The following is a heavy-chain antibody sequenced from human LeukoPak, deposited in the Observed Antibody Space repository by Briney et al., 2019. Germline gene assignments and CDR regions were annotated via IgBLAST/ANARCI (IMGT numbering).Heavy chain of an antibody. D-gene: IGHD3-22*01. Sequence: WVRQAPGKGLEWIGSIYYSGSTYYNPSLEGRGTMSIDTSNNQFSLKLTSATATDTAVYYCVRLFYYDSSGPPSWGQGTLVTVSS. J-gene: IGHJ5*02. V-gene: IGHV4-39*01. CDR3: VRLFYYDSSGPPS. CDR2: IYYSGST.